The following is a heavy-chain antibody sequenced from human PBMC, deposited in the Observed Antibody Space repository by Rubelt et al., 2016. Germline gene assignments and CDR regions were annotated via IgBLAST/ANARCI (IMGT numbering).Heavy chain of an antibody. D-gene: IGHD4-23*01. Sequence: VQLLDSGGGLVQPGGSLRLSCATSGSTFSNYAMSWVRQAPGKGLEWGSAISGSGGNTYYADFAKGRFTLPRNNSKNTLYLQMNSLRAEDTAVYYCARDLVQRGNSVYWGQGTLVTVSS. CDR2: ISGSGGNT. CDR1: GSTFSNYA. CDR3: ARDLVQRGNSVY. J-gene: IGHJ4*02. V-gene: IGHV3-23*01.